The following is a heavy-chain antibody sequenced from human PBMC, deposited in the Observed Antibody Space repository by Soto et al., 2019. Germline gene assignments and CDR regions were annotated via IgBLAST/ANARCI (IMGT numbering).Heavy chain of an antibody. Sequence: QLQLQESGPGLVKPSETLSLTCAVSGGSISSSSYYGGWIRQPPGKGLEWIGSIYYSGSADYNPSLGSRVTISIDTSKNQFSLKLTSVTAADTAVYYCARGVGFGYYYYHMDLWGQGTTVTVSS. CDR2: IYYSGSA. V-gene: IGHV4-39*07. CDR3: ARGVGFGYYYYHMDL. J-gene: IGHJ6*02. D-gene: IGHD3-10*01. CDR1: GGSISSSSYY.